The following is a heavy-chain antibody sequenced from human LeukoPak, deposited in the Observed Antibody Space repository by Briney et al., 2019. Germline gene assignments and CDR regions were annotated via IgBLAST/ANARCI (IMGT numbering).Heavy chain of an antibody. D-gene: IGHD5-18*01. CDR3: AKDRRGVRGYSYGYIDY. J-gene: IGHJ4*02. CDR2: IRYDGSNK. CDR1: GFTFSSYG. Sequence: GGSLRLSCAASGFTFSSYGMHWVRQAPGKGLEWVAFIRYDGSNKYYADSVKGRFTVSRDNSKNMLYLQMNSLRAEDTAVYYCAKDRRGVRGYSYGYIDYWGQGTLVTVSS. V-gene: IGHV3-30*02.